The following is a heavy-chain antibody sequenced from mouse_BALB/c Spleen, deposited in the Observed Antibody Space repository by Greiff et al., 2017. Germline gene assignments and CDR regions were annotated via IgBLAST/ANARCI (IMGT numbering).Heavy chain of an antibody. V-gene: IGHV1S81*02. CDR3: ARILREYYFEY. J-gene: IGHJ2*01. D-gene: IGHD1-1*01. CDR2: INPSNGRT. CDR1: GYTFTSYW. Sequence: VQLQQSGAELVKPGASVKLSCKASGYTFTSYWMHWVKQRPGQGLEWIGEINPSNGRTNYNEKFKSKATLTVDKSSSTAYMQLSSLTSEDSAVYYCARILREYYFEYWGQGTTLTVSS.